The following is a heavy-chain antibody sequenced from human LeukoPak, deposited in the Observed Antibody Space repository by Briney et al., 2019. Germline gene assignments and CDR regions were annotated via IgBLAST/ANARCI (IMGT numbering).Heavy chain of an antibody. CDR2: IKDDGSEE. J-gene: IGHJ6*02. CDR1: GFNFNNYW. Sequence: GGSLRLSCAASGFNFNNYWMSWLRQAPGKGLEWVANIKDDGSEEYYVDSVKGRFTISRDNAKNSLYLQMNSLRAEDTAVYYCATPDPNYYGMDVWGQGTTVTVSS. V-gene: IGHV3-7*01. CDR3: ATPDPNYYGMDV.